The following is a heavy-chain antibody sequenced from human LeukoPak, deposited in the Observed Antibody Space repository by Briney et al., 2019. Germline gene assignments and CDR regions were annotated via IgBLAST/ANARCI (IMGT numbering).Heavy chain of an antibody. CDR3: ARGGDGDYLDY. V-gene: IGHV4-30-2*01. CDR2: IYHSGST. CDR1: GGSISSGGYS. J-gene: IGHJ4*02. Sequence: SQTLSLTCAVSGGSISSGGYSWSWIRQPPGEGLEWIGYIYHSGSTYYNPSLKSRVTISVDRSKNQFSLKLSSVTAADTAVYYCARGGDGDYLDYWGQGTLVTVSS. D-gene: IGHD4-17*01.